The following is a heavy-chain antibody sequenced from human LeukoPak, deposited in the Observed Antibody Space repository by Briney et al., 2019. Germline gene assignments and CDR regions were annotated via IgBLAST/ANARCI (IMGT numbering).Heavy chain of an antibody. D-gene: IGHD2-15*01. CDR2: VSSYNGKT. J-gene: IGHJ3*02. CDR1: GYPFSDYG. CDR3: AREVWCSGDTCYRYAFDI. Sequence: ASVRVSCKASGYPFSDYGIIWVRQAPGQGLEWMAYVSSYNGKTEYAQKIQGRVTVATDTSTSTAYMELRNLRSDDTALYYCAREVWCSGDTCYRYAFDIWGQGTMVTVSS. V-gene: IGHV1-18*01.